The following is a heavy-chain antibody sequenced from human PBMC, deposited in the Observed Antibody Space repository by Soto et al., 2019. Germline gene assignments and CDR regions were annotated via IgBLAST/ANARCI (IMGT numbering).Heavy chain of an antibody. J-gene: IGHJ6*02. Sequence: EVQLVESGGGLVQPGGSLRLSCVDSGFTFSSYWMSWVRQAPVKGLEWVGNIKQDGSEENYVDSVKGRFTISRDNAKNSMYLQMTSLRAEDPAVYYCARIAASGRGWDVWGQGTTVVVSS. CDR2: IKQDGSEE. V-gene: IGHV3-7*01. CDR1: GFTFSSYW. CDR3: ARIAASGRGWDV. D-gene: IGHD6-13*01.